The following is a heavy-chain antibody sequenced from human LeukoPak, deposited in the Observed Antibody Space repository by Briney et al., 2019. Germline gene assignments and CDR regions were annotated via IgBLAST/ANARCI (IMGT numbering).Heavy chain of an antibody. CDR2: INHSGST. CDR1: GGSSSGYY. V-gene: IGHV4-34*01. D-gene: IGHD3-10*01. Sequence: SETLSLTCAVYGGSSSGYYWSWIRQPPGKGLEWIGEINHSGSTNYNPSLKSRVTISVDTSKNQFSLKLSSVTAADTAVYYCARLGYYGSGRSLGYWGQGTLVTVSS. CDR3: ARLGYYGSGRSLGY. J-gene: IGHJ4*02.